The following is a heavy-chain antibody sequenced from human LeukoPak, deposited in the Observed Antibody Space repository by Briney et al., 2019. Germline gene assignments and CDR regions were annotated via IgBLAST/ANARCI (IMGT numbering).Heavy chain of an antibody. V-gene: IGHV1-69*05. CDR3: ASAYCSSTSCYLVFDY. CDR2: IIPIFGTA. J-gene: IGHJ4*02. D-gene: IGHD2-2*01. Sequence: ASVKVSCKASGGTFSSYAISWVRQAPGQGLEWMGGIIPIFGTANYAQKFQGRVTITTDESTSTAYMELSSLRSEDTAVYYCASAYCSSTSCYLVFDYWGQGTLVTVSS. CDR1: GGTFSSYA.